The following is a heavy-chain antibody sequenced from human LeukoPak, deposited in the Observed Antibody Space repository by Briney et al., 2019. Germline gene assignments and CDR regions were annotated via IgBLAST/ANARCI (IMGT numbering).Heavy chain of an antibody. J-gene: IGHJ4*02. CDR2: ISGSGGST. Sequence: PGGSLRLSCAASGFTFSSYAMSWVRQAPGKGLERVSAISGSGGSTYYADSVKGRFTISRDNSKNTLYLQMNSLRAEDTAVYYCAKVFGYWYYFDYWGQGTLVTVSS. CDR3: AKVFGYWYYFDY. D-gene: IGHD3-16*01. V-gene: IGHV3-23*01. CDR1: GFTFSSYA.